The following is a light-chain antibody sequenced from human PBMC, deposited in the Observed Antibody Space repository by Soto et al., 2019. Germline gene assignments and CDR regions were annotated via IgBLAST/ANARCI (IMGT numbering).Light chain of an antibody. V-gene: IGLV2-8*01. J-gene: IGLJ1*01. CDR2: EVS. Sequence: QSALAQPPSASGSPGQSVTISCTGTSSDVGGYNYVSWYQQHPGKAPKLMIYEVSKRPSGVPDRSPGSKSGNTASLTVSGFQAEDEPVYSCSSYAEGKDLGVFGSGTKVTV. CDR3: SSYAEGKDLGV. CDR1: SSDVGGYNY.